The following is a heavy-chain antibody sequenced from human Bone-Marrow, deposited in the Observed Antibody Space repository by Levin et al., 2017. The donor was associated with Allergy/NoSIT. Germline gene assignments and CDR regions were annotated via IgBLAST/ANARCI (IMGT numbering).Heavy chain of an antibody. V-gene: IGHV3-30*03. CDR3: AGADCSSTTCPPDY. D-gene: IGHD2-2*01. CDR2: ISYDGGIK. J-gene: IGHJ4*02. Sequence: GESLKISCAASGFTFNNYAIHWVRRAPGKGLEWVAVISYDGGIKYYADSVKGRFTISRDNSRLYLQMNGLRTEDSAVYYCAGADCSSTTCPPDYWGQGTLVTVSS. CDR1: GFTFNNYA.